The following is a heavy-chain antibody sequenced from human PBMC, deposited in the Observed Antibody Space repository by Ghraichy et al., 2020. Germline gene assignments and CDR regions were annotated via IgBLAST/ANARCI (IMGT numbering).Heavy chain of an antibody. J-gene: IGHJ4*02. CDR2: IKSDGSSI. V-gene: IGHV3-74*01. CDR3: ATDNWGPVD. D-gene: IGHD7-27*01. Sequence: GGSLRLSCSASGFTFSTSWMHWVRQAPGKGLLWVSRIKSDGSSISYVDSVKGRFTISRDNAKNTLYLQMNSMRAEDTAGYYCATDNWGPVDWGQGTLVTVSS. CDR1: GFTFSTSW.